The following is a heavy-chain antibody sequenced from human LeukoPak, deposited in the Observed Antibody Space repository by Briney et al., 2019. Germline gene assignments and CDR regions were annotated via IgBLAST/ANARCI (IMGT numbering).Heavy chain of an antibody. Sequence: GGSLRLSCAASGFTFSNYAMNWVRQAPGKGLEWVSGISGSSGTINYAAPVKGRFTISRDNSTNTLYLHMHSLRADDTAVYYCAKRLRDPRAFDYWGQGTLVTVSS. J-gene: IGHJ4*02. D-gene: IGHD2-15*01. CDR2: ISGSSGTI. CDR1: GFTFSNYA. CDR3: AKRLRDPRAFDY. V-gene: IGHV3-23*01.